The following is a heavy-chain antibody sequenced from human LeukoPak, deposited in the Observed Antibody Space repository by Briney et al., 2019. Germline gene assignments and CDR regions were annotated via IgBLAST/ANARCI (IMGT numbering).Heavy chain of an antibody. CDR1: GFTFSNYW. CDR2: IKQNGNEK. J-gene: IGHJ6*03. CDR3: ASRTWTYGFNYYMDV. D-gene: IGHD3-10*01. Sequence: GGSLRLSCAASGFTFSNYWMNWVRQAPGKGLEWVANIKQNGNEKFYVGSVKGRFTISRDDAKNSLYLQMNSLRAEDTAVYYCASRTWTYGFNYYMDVWGKGTTVTVSS. V-gene: IGHV3-7*01.